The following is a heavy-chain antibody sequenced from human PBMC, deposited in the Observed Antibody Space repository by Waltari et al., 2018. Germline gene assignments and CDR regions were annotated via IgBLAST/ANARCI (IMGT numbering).Heavy chain of an antibody. CDR2: ISGPALTT. Sequence: EVQLLESGGGLVQPGGSLRLYCAASGLTFIRYSITWVRQAPGKGLEWVSSISGPALTTFYADSVKGRFSVSRDNSKNTLYLQINGLRADDTAVYYCAKAGGIAAAEFQFDFWGRGTLVTVSS. D-gene: IGHD6-13*01. CDR1: GLTFIRYS. V-gene: IGHV3-23*01. J-gene: IGHJ4*02. CDR3: AKAGGIAAAEFQFDF.